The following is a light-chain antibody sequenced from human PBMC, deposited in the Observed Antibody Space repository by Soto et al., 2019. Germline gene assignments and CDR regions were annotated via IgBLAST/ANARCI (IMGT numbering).Light chain of an antibody. CDR1: SSDVGGSKY. V-gene: IGLV2-14*01. CDR3: SSYTTRHALRV. Sequence: QSVLTQPASVSGSPGQSITIPCTGTSSDVGGSKYVSWYQQHPGKAPKFLIYEVSNRPSGVSDRFSGFKSGNTASLDISGVPAEDEGEYFLSSYTTRHALRVFGGGTQLTVL. J-gene: IGLJ2*01. CDR2: EVS.